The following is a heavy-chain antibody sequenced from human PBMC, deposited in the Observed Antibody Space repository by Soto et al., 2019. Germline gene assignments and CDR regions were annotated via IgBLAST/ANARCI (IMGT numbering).Heavy chain of an antibody. CDR1: GFSLSTSGVG. V-gene: IGHV2-5*01. D-gene: IGHD3-3*01. J-gene: IGHJ4*02. CDR3: AHRLGYDFWSVHYIDY. CDR2: IYWNDDK. Sequence: SGPTLVNPTQTLTLTCTFSGFSLSTSGVGVGWIRQPPGKALEWLTLIYWNDDKRYSPSLKSRLTITKDTSKNQVVLTMTNMEPVDTATYYCAHRLGYDFWSVHYIDYWGQGTLVSVSS.